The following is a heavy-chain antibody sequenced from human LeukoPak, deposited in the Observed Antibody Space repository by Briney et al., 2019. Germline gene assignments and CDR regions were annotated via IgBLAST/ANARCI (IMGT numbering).Heavy chain of an antibody. J-gene: IGHJ4*02. CDR2: ISSGGSSI. Sequence: PGGSLRLSCAASGFTFSNYNMEGVRQAPGQGLEWVSYISSGGSSIYYADSVKGRFNISRDNAKNSLFLQMNSLRDEDTAVYYCASSGNYYMGYWGQGTLVTVSS. V-gene: IGHV3-48*02. CDR1: GFTFSNYN. CDR3: ASSGNYYMGY. D-gene: IGHD1-26*01.